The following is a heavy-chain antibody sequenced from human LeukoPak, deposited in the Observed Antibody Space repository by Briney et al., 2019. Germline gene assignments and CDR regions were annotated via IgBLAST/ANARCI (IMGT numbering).Heavy chain of an antibody. D-gene: IGHD3-22*01. Sequence: SQTLSLTCTVSGGSISSGGYYWSWIRQPPGKGLEWIGYIYHSGSTYYNPSLKSRVTISVDRSKNQFSLKLSSVTAADTAVYYCARDGHDSGDFEAHFDYWGQGTLVTVSS. CDR2: IYHSGST. V-gene: IGHV4-30-2*01. CDR1: GGSISSGGYY. J-gene: IGHJ4*02. CDR3: ARDGHDSGDFEAHFDY.